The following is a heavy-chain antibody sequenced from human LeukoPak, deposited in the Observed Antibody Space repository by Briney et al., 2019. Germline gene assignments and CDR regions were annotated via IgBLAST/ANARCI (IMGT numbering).Heavy chain of an antibody. CDR3: AGVVSGSGSWITPNWFAP. V-gene: IGHV1-69*05. Sequence: GSSVKVSCKASGGTFSSYAISWVRQAPGQGLEWMGGIIPIFGTANYAQKFQGRVTITTDESTSTASMDLSSLRSEDTAVYYCAGVVSGSGSWITPNWFAPWGQGTLVTVSS. CDR2: IIPIFGTA. J-gene: IGHJ5*02. D-gene: IGHD3-10*01. CDR1: GGTFSSYA.